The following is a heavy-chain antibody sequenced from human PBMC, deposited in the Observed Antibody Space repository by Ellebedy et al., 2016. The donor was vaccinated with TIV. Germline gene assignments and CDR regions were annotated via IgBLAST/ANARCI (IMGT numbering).Heavy chain of an antibody. D-gene: IGHD6-19*01. Sequence: GESLKISXAASGFTFSSYWMHWVRQAPGKGLVWVSRINSDGSSTSYADSVKGRFTISRDNAKNTLYLQMNSLRAEDTAVYYCARHSSGWPFVYWGQGTLVTVSS. CDR3: ARHSSGWPFVY. CDR2: INSDGSST. V-gene: IGHV3-74*01. CDR1: GFTFSSYW. J-gene: IGHJ4*02.